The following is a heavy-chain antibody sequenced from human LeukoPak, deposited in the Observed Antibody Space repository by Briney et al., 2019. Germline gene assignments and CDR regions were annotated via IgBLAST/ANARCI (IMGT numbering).Heavy chain of an antibody. CDR3: AKGKKLSVAGLFDY. CDR2: ISWDSGGL. Sequence: GGSLRLSCAASGFTFDDFAMHWVRQPPGKGLEWVSSISWDSGGLGYADSVKGRFTISRDNAKNSLYLQMSSLRDEDTALYYCAKGKKLSVAGLFDYWGQGSLVTVSS. D-gene: IGHD6-19*01. V-gene: IGHV3-9*01. CDR1: GFTFDDFA. J-gene: IGHJ4*02.